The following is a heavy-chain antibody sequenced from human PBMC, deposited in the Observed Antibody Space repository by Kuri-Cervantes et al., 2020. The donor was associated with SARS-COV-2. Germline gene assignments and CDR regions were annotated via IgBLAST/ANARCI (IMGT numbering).Heavy chain of an antibody. CDR2: IYYSGST. CDR1: GGSISGSSYY. Sequence: SETLSLTCTVSGGSISGSSYYWDWIRQPPGKGLEWIGSIYYSGSTYYSPSLKSRVTISVDTSKNQFSLNLTSVTAADSAVFYCAGRSPQSYYYGMDVWGQGTTVTVSS. V-gene: IGHV4-39*01. CDR3: AGRSPQSYYYGMDV. J-gene: IGHJ6*02.